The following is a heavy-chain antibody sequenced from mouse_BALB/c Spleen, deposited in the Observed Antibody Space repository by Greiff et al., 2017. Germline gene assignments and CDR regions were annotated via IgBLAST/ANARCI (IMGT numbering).Heavy chain of an antibody. CDR2: IWSGGST. CDR1: GFSLTSYG. J-gene: IGHJ2*01. D-gene: IGHD1-1*01. V-gene: IGHV2-4-1*01. Sequence: VQLQQSGPGLVQPSQSLSITCTVSGFSLTSYGVHWVRQSPGKGLEWLGVIWSGGSTDYNAAFISRLSISKDNSKSQVFFKMNSLQADDRAIYYCARKLGGILRGGYFDYWGKGTTLTVAS. CDR3: ARKLGGILRGGYFDY.